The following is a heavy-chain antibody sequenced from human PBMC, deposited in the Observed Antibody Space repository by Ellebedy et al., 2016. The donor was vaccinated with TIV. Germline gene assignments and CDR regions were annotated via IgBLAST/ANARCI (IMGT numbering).Heavy chain of an antibody. CDR2: FTAGGVT. J-gene: IGHJ4*02. CDR1: GFTFSTYA. CDR3: AKDSGKSGWYSDY. Sequence: GESLKISCAASGFTFSTYAMRWFRQAPGKGLEWVSTFTAGGVTFYAGSVKGRFTISRDSSDKTLYLQMSSLRVEDTAVYYCAKDSGKSGWYSDYWGQGTLVTVSS. V-gene: IGHV3-23*01. D-gene: IGHD3-10*01.